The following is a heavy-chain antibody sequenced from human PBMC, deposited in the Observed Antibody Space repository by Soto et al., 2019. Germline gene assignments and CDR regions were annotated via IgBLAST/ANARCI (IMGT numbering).Heavy chain of an antibody. Sequence: QVQLVQSGAEVKKPGASVKVSCKASGYSFTSHGISWVRQAPGQGLEWMGWISANSGDTNYAQKLQGRVIVTTDTSTSTAYLELRTLRSEDTAVYYCNRMVRGSNIGYSHYIDVWGKGTPVTVSS. J-gene: IGHJ6*03. CDR2: ISANSGDT. CDR3: NRMVRGSNIGYSHYIDV. D-gene: IGHD3-10*01. CDR1: GYSFTSHG. V-gene: IGHV1-18*01.